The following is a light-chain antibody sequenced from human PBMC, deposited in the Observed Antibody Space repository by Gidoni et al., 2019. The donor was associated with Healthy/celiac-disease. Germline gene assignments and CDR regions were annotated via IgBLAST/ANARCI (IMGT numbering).Light chain of an antibody. CDR1: QSVSRN. CDR3: QKYNNWPPYT. J-gene: IGKJ2*01. V-gene: IGKV3-15*01. Sequence: EIVMTQSPATLSVSPGERATLSCRASQSVSRNLAWYQQKPGQAPRLLIYGASTRATGIPARFSGSGAGTEFTLTISSLQSEEFAVYYCQKYNNWPPYTFGQGTKLEIK. CDR2: GAS.